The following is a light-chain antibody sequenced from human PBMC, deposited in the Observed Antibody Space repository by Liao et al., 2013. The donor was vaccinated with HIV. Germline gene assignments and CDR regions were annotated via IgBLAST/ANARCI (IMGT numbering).Light chain of an antibody. J-gene: IGLJ3*02. CDR2: YDS. V-gene: IGLV3-21*04. CDR3: QVWDSTSDSRV. CDR1: NIGSKT. Sequence: SYVLTQPPSVSVAPGKTARIPCGGNNIGSKTVHWYQQKPGQAPVLVIYYDSDRPAGIPERFSGSNSGKMATLTISRVEAGDEADYYCQVWDSTSDSRVFGGGTKLTVL.